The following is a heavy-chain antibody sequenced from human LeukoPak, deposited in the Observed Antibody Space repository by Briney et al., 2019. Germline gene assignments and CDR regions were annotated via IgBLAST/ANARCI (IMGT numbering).Heavy chain of an antibody. CDR1: GGSISSYY. V-gene: IGHV4-4*07. Sequence: SETLSLTCTVSGGSISSYYWNWIRQPAGKGLEWIGRIYTSGSTNYNPSLKSRVTMSVDTSKNQFSLHLSSVTAADTAVYYCARGVAATAYFDYWGQGTLVTVSS. J-gene: IGHJ4*02. D-gene: IGHD6-13*01. CDR3: ARGVAATAYFDY. CDR2: IYTSGST.